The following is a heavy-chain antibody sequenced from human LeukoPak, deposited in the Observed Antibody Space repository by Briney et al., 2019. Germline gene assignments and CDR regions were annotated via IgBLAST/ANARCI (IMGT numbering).Heavy chain of an antibody. J-gene: IGHJ6*04. V-gene: IGHV3-73*01. D-gene: IGHD6-19*01. CDR1: GFTFSGSA. CDR2: IRSKANSYAT. Sequence: GGSLRLSCAASGFTFSGSAMHWVRQASGKGLEWVGRIRSKANSYATAYAASAKGRFTISRDDSKNTAYLQMNSLKTEDTAVYYCTSSGSSGWYLSYYYYYGMDVWGKGTTVTVSS. CDR3: TSSGSSGWYLSYYYYYGMDV.